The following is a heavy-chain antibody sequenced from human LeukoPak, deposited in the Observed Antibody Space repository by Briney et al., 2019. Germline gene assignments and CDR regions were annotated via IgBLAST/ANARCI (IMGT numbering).Heavy chain of an antibody. CDR2: ISYDGSNK. CDR3: AKDRGGSYGWFDP. CDR1: GFTFSSYG. Sequence: GGSLRLSCAASGFTFSSYGMHWVRQAPGKGLEWVAVISYDGSNKYYADSVKGRFPISRDNSKNTLYPQMNSLRAEDTAVYYCAKDRGGSYGWFDPWGQGTLVTVSS. V-gene: IGHV3-30*18. J-gene: IGHJ5*02. D-gene: IGHD3-10*01.